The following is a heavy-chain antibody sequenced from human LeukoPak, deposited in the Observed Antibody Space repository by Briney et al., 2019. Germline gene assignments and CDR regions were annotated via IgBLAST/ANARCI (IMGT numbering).Heavy chain of an antibody. CDR2: ISAYNGNT. J-gene: IGHJ4*02. V-gene: IGHV1-18*04. CDR1: GYTFTSYG. D-gene: IGHD3-10*01. CDR3: ARDRSYYGSGSL. Sequence: ASVKVSCKASGYTFTSYGISWVRQAPGQGLEWMGWISAYNGNTNHAQKLQGRVTMTTDTSTSTAYMELRSLRSDDTAVYYCARDRSYYGSGSLWGQGTLVTVSS.